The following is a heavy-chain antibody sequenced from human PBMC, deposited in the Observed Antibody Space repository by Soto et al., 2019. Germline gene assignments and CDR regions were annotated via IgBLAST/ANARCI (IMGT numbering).Heavy chain of an antibody. CDR2: INHSGST. J-gene: IGHJ6*02. D-gene: IGHD2-15*01. Sequence: SETLSLTCAVYGGSFSGYYWSWIRQPPGKGLEWIGEINHSGSTNYNPSLKSRVTISVDTSKNQFSLKLSSVTAADTAVYYCARGGYCSGGSCYSAILYYYYYGMDVWGQGTTVTVSS. V-gene: IGHV4-34*01. CDR1: GGSFSGYY. CDR3: ARGGYCSGGSCYSAILYYYYYGMDV.